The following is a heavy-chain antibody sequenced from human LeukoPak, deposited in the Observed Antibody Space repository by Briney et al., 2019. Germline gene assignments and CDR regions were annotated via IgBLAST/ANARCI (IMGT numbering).Heavy chain of an antibody. D-gene: IGHD5-24*01. CDR3: ARRRVSRDAYNLDY. CDR1: GGSMSSYY. V-gene: IGHV4-59*08. Sequence: SETLSLTCTVSGGSMSSYYWTWIRQPPGKGLEEIVYIYYSGTTSHNPISYNPSLKSRVTISVDTSKNQFSLKLSSVTAADTAVYYCARRRVSRDAYNLDYWGQGTLVIVSS. CDR2: IYYSGTTS. J-gene: IGHJ4*02.